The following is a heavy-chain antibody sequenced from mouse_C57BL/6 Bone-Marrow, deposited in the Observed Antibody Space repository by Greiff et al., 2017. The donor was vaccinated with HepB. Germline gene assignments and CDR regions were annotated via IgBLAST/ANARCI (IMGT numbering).Heavy chain of an antibody. CDR3: VRQNDYDGPWFAY. CDR1: GFRFNTYA. V-gene: IGHV10-1*01. Sequence: GGGLVQPKGSLKLSCAASGFRFNTYAMNWVRQAPGKGLEWVARIRSKSNNYATYYADSVKDRFTISRDDSESMLYLQMNNLKTEDTAMYYCVRQNDYDGPWFAYWGQGTLVTVSA. D-gene: IGHD2-4*01. CDR2: IRSKSNNYAT. J-gene: IGHJ3*01.